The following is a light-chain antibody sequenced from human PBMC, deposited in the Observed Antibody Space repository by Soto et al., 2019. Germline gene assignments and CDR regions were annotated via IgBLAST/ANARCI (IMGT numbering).Light chain of an antibody. CDR3: QQYETSLGLT. J-gene: IGKJ1*01. V-gene: IGKV3-20*01. CDR1: QRVSSTY. CDR2: GTS. Sequence: EILLTQSPGTLSLSPVERATLSCRASQRVSSTYLAWYQQKPGQAPRLLIYGTSSRATGIPTRFSGSGSGTDFTLSITRPEPEDFAVYYCQQYETSLGLTFGQGTKVDNK.